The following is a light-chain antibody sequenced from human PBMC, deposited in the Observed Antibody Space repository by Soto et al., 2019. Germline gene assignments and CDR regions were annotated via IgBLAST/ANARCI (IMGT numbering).Light chain of an antibody. CDR2: AAS. CDR3: QQYYIYPLT. V-gene: IGKV1-8*01. Sequence: AIRMTQSPSSFSASTGDRVTITCRASQGISSYLAWYQQKPGKAPKLLIYAASTLQSGVPSRFSGSGSGTDFTLTLSCLQSEDFATYYCQQYYIYPLTFGGGTKVEIK. CDR1: QGISSY. J-gene: IGKJ4*01.